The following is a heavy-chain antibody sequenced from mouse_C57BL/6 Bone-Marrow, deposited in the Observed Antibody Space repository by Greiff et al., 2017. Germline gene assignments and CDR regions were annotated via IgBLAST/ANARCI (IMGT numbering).Heavy chain of an antibody. CDR2: LNTGSGGT. J-gene: IGHJ2*01. Sequence: QVQLQQSGAELVRPGTSVKVSCKASGYAFTNYLIEWVKQRPGQGLEWIGVLNTGSGGTNYTQKFKGQATLTADQSSSTADMQHSRLISEDSAVYFCARRRSTYYGSSLDYWGQGTTLTGSS. D-gene: IGHD1-1*01. CDR3: ARRRSTYYGSSLDY. V-gene: IGHV1-54*01. CDR1: GYAFTNYL.